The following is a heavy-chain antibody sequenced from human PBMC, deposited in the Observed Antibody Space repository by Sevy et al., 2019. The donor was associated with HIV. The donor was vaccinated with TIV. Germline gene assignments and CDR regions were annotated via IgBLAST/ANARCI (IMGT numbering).Heavy chain of an antibody. CDR1: GFPFTSYS. V-gene: IGHV3-48*01. CDR2: ITSTGDTI. CDR3: ATMDPSRAYFDY. J-gene: IGHJ4*02. Sequence: GGSLRLSCAASGFPFTSYSMNWVRQAPGKGLEWISYITSTGDTIFYADSVKGRFTISRDNAKNSLYLQMNSLRADDTAVYYCATMDPSRAYFDYWGQGTLVTVSS.